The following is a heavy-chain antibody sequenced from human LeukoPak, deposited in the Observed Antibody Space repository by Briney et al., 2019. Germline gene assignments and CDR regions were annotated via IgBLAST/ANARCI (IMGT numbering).Heavy chain of an antibody. CDR2: INHTGST. V-gene: IGHV4-34*01. CDR3: ASGIAAAGSSEYYYYMDV. CDR1: GESFTTFY. D-gene: IGHD6-13*01. Sequence: PSETLSLTCAVYGESFTTFYWGWIRQTPGKGLEWIGEINHTGSTNYNPSLKSRVTISIDTSKNQFSLKLNSVTAADTAVYYCASGIAAAGSSEYYYYMDVWGKGTTVTISS. J-gene: IGHJ6*03.